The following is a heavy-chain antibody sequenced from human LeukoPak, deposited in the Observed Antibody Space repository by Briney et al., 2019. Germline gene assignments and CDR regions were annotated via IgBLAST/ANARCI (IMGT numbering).Heavy chain of an antibody. CDR1: GGSISSSSYY. CDR2: IYYSGST. J-gene: IGHJ4*02. D-gene: IGHD1-26*01. Sequence: MASETLSLTCTVSGGSISSSSYYWGWIRQPPGKGLEWIGSIYYSGSTYYNPSLKSRVTISVDTSKNQFSLKLSSVTAADTAVYYCASRRSEDSGSFVWGQGTLVTVSS. V-gene: IGHV4-39*01. CDR3: ASRRSEDSGSFV.